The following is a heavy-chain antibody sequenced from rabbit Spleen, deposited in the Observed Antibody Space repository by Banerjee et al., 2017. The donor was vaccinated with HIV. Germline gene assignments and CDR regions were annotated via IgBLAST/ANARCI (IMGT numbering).Heavy chain of an antibody. Sequence: ESGGGLVKPGASLTLTCKASGFSFSDRDVMCWVRQAPGKGLEWIACIDTNNGDTDYANWPKGRFTISKTSSTTVTLQMTSLTAADTATYFCARNYVNAFDPWGPGTLVTVS. CDR1: GFSFSDRDV. D-gene: IGHD1-1*01. CDR2: IDTNNGDT. CDR3: ARNYVNAFDP. V-gene: IGHV1S40*01. J-gene: IGHJ2*01.